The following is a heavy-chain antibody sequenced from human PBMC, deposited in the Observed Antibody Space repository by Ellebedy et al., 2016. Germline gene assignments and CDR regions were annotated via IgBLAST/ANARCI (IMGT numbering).Heavy chain of an antibody. Sequence: SETLSLXXAVSGGSISSDDYSWSWIRQPPGRGLEWIGHIYYNGSPKINPSLRSRVTMSVDTSKKEFSLRLNSVTAADTAVYYCARGLYFDSSGYHYWFDPWGRGTLVTVSS. V-gene: IGHV4-61*08. J-gene: IGHJ5*02. CDR1: GGSISSDDYS. CDR3: ARGLYFDSSGYHYWFDP. D-gene: IGHD3-22*01. CDR2: IYYNGSP.